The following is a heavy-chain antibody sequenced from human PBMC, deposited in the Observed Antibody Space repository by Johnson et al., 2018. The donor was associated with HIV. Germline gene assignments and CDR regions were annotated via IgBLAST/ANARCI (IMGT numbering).Heavy chain of an antibody. J-gene: IGHJ3*01. V-gene: IGHV3-30*02. Sequence: VQLVESGGGVVQPGGSLRLSCAAFGFTFSYYGMPWARQAPGKGLEWVAFIRYDGDNKYYGDSVKCRFTISRDNSKATLSRQMNGLRPEDTAVYYCSKDEAQTLASAGRDAFDFWGQGTAVTV. CDR2: IRYDGDNK. D-gene: IGHD6-13*01. CDR3: SKDEAQTLASAGRDAFDF. CDR1: GFTFSYYG.